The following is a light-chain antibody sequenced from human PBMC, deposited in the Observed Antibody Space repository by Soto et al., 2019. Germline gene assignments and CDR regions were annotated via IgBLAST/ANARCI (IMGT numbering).Light chain of an antibody. CDR3: QQYYSSPYT. CDR2: KAS. Sequence: IQLTQSTSTLAASVGDRVTITCRASQSINSWLAWYQQKPGKAPKLLMYKASSLEGGVPSSFSGSGSGTAFTLSISSLQPDDFATYYCQQYYSSPYTFGQGTKLEI. CDR1: QSINSW. J-gene: IGKJ2*01. V-gene: IGKV1-5*03.